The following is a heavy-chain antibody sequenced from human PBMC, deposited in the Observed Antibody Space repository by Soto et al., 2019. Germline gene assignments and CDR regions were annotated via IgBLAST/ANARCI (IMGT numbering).Heavy chain of an antibody. J-gene: IGHJ6*02. CDR2: INAGNGNT. CDR3: ARDLGGSGSYRPAYYYYYGMDV. V-gene: IGHV1-3*01. Sequence: GASVKVSCKASGYTFTSYAMHWVRQAPGQRLESMGWINAGNGNTKYSQKFQGRVTITRDTSASTAYMELSSLRSEDTAVYYCARDLGGSGSYRPAYYYYYGMDVWGQGTTVTVSS. D-gene: IGHD3-10*01. CDR1: GYTFTSYA.